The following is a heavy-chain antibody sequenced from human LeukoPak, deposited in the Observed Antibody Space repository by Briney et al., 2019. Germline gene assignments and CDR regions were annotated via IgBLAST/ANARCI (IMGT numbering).Heavy chain of an antibody. V-gene: IGHV3-23*01. CDR2: ISGSGGST. J-gene: IGHJ6*04. D-gene: IGHD5-24*01. Sequence: GGSLRLSCAASGFTFSSYAMSWVRQAPGKGLEWVSAISGSGGSTYYADSVKGRFTISRDNSKNTLYLQMNSLRAEDTAVCYCAPSEMATGYLVWGKGTTVTVSS. CDR1: GFTFSSYA. CDR3: APSEMATGYLV.